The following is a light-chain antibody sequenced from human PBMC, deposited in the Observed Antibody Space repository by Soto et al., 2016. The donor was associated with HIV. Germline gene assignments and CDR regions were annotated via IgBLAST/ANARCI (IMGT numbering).Light chain of an antibody. J-gene: IGKJ3*01. Sequence: DNQMTQSPSSVSASVGDTVTITCRASQGINSWLAWYQQKPGKAPNLLIYAASSLQSGVPSKFSGSGSGTDFTLTISSLQPEDFATYYCQQANSFPPSFGPGTKVDIK. CDR3: QQANSFPPS. CDR1: QGINSW. V-gene: IGKV1-12*01. CDR2: AAS.